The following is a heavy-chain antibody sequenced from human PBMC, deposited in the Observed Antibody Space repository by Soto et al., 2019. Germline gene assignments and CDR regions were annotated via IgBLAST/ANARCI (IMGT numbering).Heavy chain of an antibody. Sequence: SETLSLTCAVYGGSFSGYYWSWIRQPPGKGLEWIGEINQSGSTNYNPSLKSRVTISVDTSKNQFSLKLSSVTAADTAVYYCARGGYDFWSGYPRRAYGMDVWGQGTMVTVSS. CDR3: ARGGYDFWSGYPRRAYGMDV. J-gene: IGHJ6*02. CDR1: GGSFSGYY. D-gene: IGHD3-3*01. CDR2: INQSGST. V-gene: IGHV4-34*01.